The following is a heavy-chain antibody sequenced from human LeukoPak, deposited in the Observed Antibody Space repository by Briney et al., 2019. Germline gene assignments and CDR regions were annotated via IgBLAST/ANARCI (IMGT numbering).Heavy chain of an antibody. CDR1: GGSISSYY. V-gene: IGHV4-59*01. CDR2: IYYSVTT. CDR3: ATPQRLEPIVVVDAFDI. J-gene: IGHJ3*02. D-gene: IGHD2-15*01. Sequence: SETLSLTCTVPGGSISSYYWSWIRQTPGKGLEWLGYIYYSVTTNYNPSLKSRVTISVDTSKNQISLRLTSVTAADTAVYYCATPQRLEPIVVVDAFDIWGQGTMVTVSS.